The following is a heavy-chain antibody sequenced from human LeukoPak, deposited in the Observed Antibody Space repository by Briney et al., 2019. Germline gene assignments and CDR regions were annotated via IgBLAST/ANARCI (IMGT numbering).Heavy chain of an antibody. Sequence: ASVKVSCKASGYTFTGYYMHWVRQAPGQGLEWMGWINPNSGGTNYAQKFQGGVTMTRDTSISTAYMELSRLRSDDTAVCYCARSEKDYCSSTSCPSPNDYWGQGTLVTVSS. D-gene: IGHD2-2*01. CDR1: GYTFTGYY. J-gene: IGHJ4*02. CDR3: ARSEKDYCSSTSCPSPNDY. V-gene: IGHV1-2*02. CDR2: INPNSGGT.